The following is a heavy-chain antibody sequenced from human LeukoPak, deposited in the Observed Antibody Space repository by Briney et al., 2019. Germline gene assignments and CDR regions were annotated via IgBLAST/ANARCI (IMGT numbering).Heavy chain of an antibody. J-gene: IGHJ6*04. V-gene: IGHV3-23*01. CDR2: ISGSGGST. D-gene: IGHD3-22*01. Sequence: PGGSLRLSCAASGFTLSSYTMNWVRQAPGKGLEWVSGISGSGGSTYYADSVKGRFTISRDNSKNTLYLQMNSLRAEDTAVYYCAKPLGYDSSGYSTWGKGTTVTVSS. CDR1: GFTLSSYT. CDR3: AKPLGYDSSGYST.